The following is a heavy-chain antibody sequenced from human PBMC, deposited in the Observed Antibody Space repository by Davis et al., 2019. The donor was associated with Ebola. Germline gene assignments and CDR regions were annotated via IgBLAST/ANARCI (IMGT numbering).Heavy chain of an antibody. Sequence: GESLKISCAASGFTVSSNYMSWVRQAPGKGLEWVSVIYSGGSTYYADSVKGRFTISRDNSKNTLYLQMNSLRAEDTAVYYCARDIRAGTSWGYYGMDVWGQGTTVTVSS. V-gene: IGHV3-53*01. CDR2: IYSGGST. CDR1: GFTVSSNY. D-gene: IGHD6-19*01. CDR3: ARDIRAGTSWGYYGMDV. J-gene: IGHJ6*02.